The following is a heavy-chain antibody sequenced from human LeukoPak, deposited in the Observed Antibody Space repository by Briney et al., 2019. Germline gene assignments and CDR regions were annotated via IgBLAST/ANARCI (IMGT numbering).Heavy chain of an antibody. CDR2: INHSGST. CDR1: GGSFSGYY. CDR3: ARGLRSRYFDY. J-gene: IGHJ4*02. D-gene: IGHD3-16*01. V-gene: IGHV4-34*01. Sequence: SETLSLTCAVYGGSFSGYYWSWIRQPPGKGLEWIGEINHSGSTNYNPSLKSRVTISVDTSKNQFSLKLSSVTAADTAVYYYARGLRSRYFDYWGQGTLVTVSS.